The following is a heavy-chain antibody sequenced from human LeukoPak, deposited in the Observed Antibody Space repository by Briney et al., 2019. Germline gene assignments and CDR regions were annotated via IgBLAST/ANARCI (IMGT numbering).Heavy chain of an antibody. V-gene: IGHV4-34*01. Sequence: PSETLSLTCAVYGGSFSGYYWSWIRQPPGKGLEWIGEINHSGSTNYNPSLKSRVTTSVDTSKNQFSLKLSSVTAADTAVYYCAREGNPLDYWGQGTLVTVSS. CDR3: AREGNPLDY. CDR1: GGSFSGYY. D-gene: IGHD1-14*01. J-gene: IGHJ4*02. CDR2: INHSGST.